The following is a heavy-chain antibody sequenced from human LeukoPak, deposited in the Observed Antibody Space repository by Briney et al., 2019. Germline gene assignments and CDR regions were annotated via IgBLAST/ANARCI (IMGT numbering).Heavy chain of an antibody. CDR1: GFTFSPYG. Sequence: GGSLRLSCAASGFTFSPYGMHWVRQAPGKGLEWVAFIRYDGSNKYYVDSVKGRFTVSRDNAKNSLYLQMNSLRAEDTAVYYCARDRLHYGEYEKTFDYWGQGTLVSVSS. J-gene: IGHJ4*02. V-gene: IGHV3-30*02. CDR2: IRYDGSNK. D-gene: IGHD4-17*01. CDR3: ARDRLHYGEYEKTFDY.